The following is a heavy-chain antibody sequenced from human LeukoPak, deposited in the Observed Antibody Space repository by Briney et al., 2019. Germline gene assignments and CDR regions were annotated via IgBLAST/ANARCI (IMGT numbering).Heavy chain of an antibody. CDR2: ISAYNGNT. CDR3: VAPNIPYYFDY. V-gene: IGHV1-18*01. D-gene: IGHD4/OR15-4a*01. Sequence: GASVKVSCKASGYTFTSYGISWVRQAPGQGLEWMGWISAYNGNTNYAQKFQGRVTMTTDTSTSTAYMELRSLRSDDTAVYYCVAPNIPYYFDYWAQGTLVTVSS. J-gene: IGHJ4*02. CDR1: GYTFTSYG.